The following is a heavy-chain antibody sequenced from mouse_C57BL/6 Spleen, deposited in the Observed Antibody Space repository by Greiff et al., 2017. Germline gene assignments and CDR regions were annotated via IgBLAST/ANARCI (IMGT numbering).Heavy chain of an antibody. CDR1: GYTFTNYW. V-gene: IGHV1-63*01. J-gene: IGHJ2*01. Sequence: QVQLQQSGAELVRPGTSVKMSCKASGYTFTNYWIGWAKQRPGHGLEWIGDIYPGGGYTNYNEKFKGKATLTADKSSSTAYMQFSSLTSEDSAIYYCARGGLVNGDYWGQGTTLTVSS. CDR3: ARGGLVNGDY. D-gene: IGHD2-5*01. CDR2: IYPGGGYT.